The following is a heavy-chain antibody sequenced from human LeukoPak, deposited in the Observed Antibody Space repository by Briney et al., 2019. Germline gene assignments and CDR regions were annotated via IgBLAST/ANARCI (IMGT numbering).Heavy chain of an antibody. V-gene: IGHV1-69*05. CDR1: GGTFSSDA. D-gene: IGHD1-26*01. CDR3: ARGGLYSGSYYNWFDP. J-gene: IGHJ5*02. CDR2: IIPIFGTA. Sequence: SVKVSCKASGGTFSSDAISWVRQAPGQGLEWMGGIIPIFGTANYAQKFPGRVTITTDESTSTAYMELSSLRSEDTAVYYCARGGLYSGSYYNWFDPWGQGTLVTVSS.